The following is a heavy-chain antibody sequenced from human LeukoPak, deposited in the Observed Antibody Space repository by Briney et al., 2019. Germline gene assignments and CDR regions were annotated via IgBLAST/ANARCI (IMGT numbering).Heavy chain of an antibody. CDR2: ISAYNGNT. CDR3: AVSSSSHPNDY. Sequence: GAPVKVSCKASGYTFTSYGISWARQAPGQGLEWMGWISAYNGNTNYAQKLQGRATMTTDTSTSTAYMELRSLRSDDTAVYYCAVSSSSHPNDYWGQGTLVTVSS. CDR1: GYTFTSYG. D-gene: IGHD6-6*01. J-gene: IGHJ4*02. V-gene: IGHV1-18*01.